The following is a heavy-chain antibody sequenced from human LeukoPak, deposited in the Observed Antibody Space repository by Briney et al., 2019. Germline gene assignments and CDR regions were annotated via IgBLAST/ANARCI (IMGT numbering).Heavy chain of an antibody. D-gene: IGHD3-10*01. V-gene: IGHV1-18*01. J-gene: IGHJ6*04. CDR2: VRAYNGKT. CDR3: ARVRVLLWFGEQGPMDV. Sequence: ASVKVSCKGSGYTFTSDGISWGRQDPGQGGERVGWVRAYNGKTNYAQKLQGRVTMPTDTSSSTAYMELRSLRSDDTAVYYCARVRVLLWFGEQGPMDVWGKGTTVTVSS. CDR1: GYTFTSDG.